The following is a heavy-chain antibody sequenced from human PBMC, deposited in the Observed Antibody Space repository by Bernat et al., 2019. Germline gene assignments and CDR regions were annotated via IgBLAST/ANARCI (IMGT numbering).Heavy chain of an antibody. CDR1: GFIFSNAW. Sequence: EVQLVESGGGLLKPGGSLRLSCADSGFIFSNAWMSWVRQAPGKGLEWVARIKSKPDGETIDYAAPVKGRFTISRDDSKNTVHLQMNGLKTEDTAVYFCITGWYFDLWGRGTLVTVSS. CDR2: IKSKPDGETI. V-gene: IGHV3-15*01. CDR3: ITGWYFDL. J-gene: IGHJ2*01.